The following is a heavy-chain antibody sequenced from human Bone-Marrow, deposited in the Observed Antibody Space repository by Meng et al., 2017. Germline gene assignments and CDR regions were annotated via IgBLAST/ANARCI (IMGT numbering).Heavy chain of an antibody. J-gene: IGHJ6*02. CDR1: GGSISSSSYY. CDR2: IYYSGST. CDR3: ARDIGLFGVVIIGYYGMDV. V-gene: IGHV4-39*07. D-gene: IGHD3-3*01. Sequence: SETLSLTCTVSGGSISSSSYYWGWIRQPPGKGLEWIGSIYYSGSTYYNPSLKSRVTISVDTSKNQFSLKLSSETAADTAVYYCARDIGLFGVVIIGYYGMDVWGQGTTVTVSS.